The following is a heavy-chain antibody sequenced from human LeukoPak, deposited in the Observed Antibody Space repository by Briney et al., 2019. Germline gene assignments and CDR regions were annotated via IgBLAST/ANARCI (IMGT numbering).Heavy chain of an antibody. CDR1: GDTFTSYG. CDR3: ARAGAVAGTGRKGY. J-gene: IGHJ4*02. D-gene: IGHD6-19*01. Sequence: ASVKVSCKASGDTFTSYGISWVRQAPGQGLEWMGWISAYNGNTNYAQKLQGRVTMTTDTSTSTAYMELRSLRSDDTAVYYCARAGAVAGTGRKGYWGQGTLVTVSS. CDR2: ISAYNGNT. V-gene: IGHV1-18*01.